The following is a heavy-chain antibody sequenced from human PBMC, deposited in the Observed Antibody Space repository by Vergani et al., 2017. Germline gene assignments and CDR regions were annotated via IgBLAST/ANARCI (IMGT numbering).Heavy chain of an antibody. D-gene: IGHD4-17*01. CDR3: ARVGYGDYNTGDDALDI. CDR2: INHSGST. Sequence: QVQLQQWGAGLLKPSETLSLTCAVYGGSFSGYYWSWIRQPPGKGLEWIGEINHSGSTNYNPSLKSRVTISVDTSKNQFSLKLSSVTAADTAVYYCARVGYGDYNTGDDALDIWGQGTMVTVSS. V-gene: IGHV4-34*01. CDR1: GGSFSGYY. J-gene: IGHJ3*02.